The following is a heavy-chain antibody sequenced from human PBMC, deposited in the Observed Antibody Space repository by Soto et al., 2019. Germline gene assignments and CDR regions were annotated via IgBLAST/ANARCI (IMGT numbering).Heavy chain of an antibody. Sequence: SLRLSCAASGFTFSSYGMHWVRQAPGKGLEWVAVISYDGSNKYYADSVKGRFTISRDNSKNTLYLQMNSLRAEDTAVYYCAKLVDTAMASSCYWGQGTLVTVSS. J-gene: IGHJ4*02. CDR3: AKLVDTAMASSCY. CDR2: ISYDGSNK. D-gene: IGHD5-18*01. CDR1: GFTFSSYG. V-gene: IGHV3-30*18.